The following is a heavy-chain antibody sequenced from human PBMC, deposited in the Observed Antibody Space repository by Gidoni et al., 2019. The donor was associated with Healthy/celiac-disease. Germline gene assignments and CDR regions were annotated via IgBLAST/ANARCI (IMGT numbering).Heavy chain of an antibody. CDR3: AKQDNTGIAARATFDY. J-gene: IGHJ4*02. CDR2: ISGSGTST. D-gene: IGHD6-6*01. V-gene: IGHV3-23*01. Sequence: EVQLLESGGGLVQPGGSLRLSCAASGFTFSTDAMSWVRQAPGKGLGCVSAISGSGTSTYYADSVKGRFTISRDNSKNTLYLQMNSLRAEDTAVYYCAKQDNTGIAARATFDYWGQGTLVTVSS. CDR1: GFTFSTDA.